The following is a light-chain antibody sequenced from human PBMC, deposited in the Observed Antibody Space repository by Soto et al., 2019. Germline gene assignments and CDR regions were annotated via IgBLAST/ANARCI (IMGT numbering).Light chain of an antibody. CDR3: QQYGRSPFT. CDR2: GAS. J-gene: IGKJ3*01. CDR1: QSVSSSY. Sequence: EIVLTQSPGTLSLSPGERATLSCRASQSVSSSYLAWYQQKPGQAPRLLIYGASSRATGIPGRFSGSGSGTDFTLTISRLEPEDFAAYYCQQYGRSPFTFGPGTKVDIK. V-gene: IGKV3-20*01.